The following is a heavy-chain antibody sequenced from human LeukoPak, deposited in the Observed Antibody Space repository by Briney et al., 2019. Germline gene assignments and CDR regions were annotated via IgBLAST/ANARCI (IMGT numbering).Heavy chain of an antibody. CDR3: ARDPDTAMALYYFDY. CDR2: ISYDGSNK. CDR1: GFTFSSYA. V-gene: IGHV3-30*04. D-gene: IGHD5-18*01. J-gene: IGHJ4*02. Sequence: GGSLRLSCAASGFTFSSYAMHGVRQAPGKGLEWVAVISYDGSNKYYADSVKGRFTISRDNSKNTLYLQMNSLRAEDTAVYYCARDPDTAMALYYFDYWGQGTLVTVSS.